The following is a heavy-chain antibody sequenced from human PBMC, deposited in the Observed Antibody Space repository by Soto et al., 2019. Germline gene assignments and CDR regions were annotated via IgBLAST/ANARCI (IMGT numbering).Heavy chain of an antibody. D-gene: IGHD4-17*01. CDR3: SRGDATKIVVTTYYGMDV. CDR1: GGTLRNYG. V-gene: IGHV1-69*12. Sequence: QVQLVQSGAEVKKPGSSGRVSCKASGGTLRNYGISWVRQAPGQGLEWMGGIIPVFGTANYAQKFQGRVTITADESTSTVYMDVTSLRSEDTAVYYCSRGDATKIVVTTYYGMDVWGQGTTVTVSS. J-gene: IGHJ6*02. CDR2: IIPVFGTA.